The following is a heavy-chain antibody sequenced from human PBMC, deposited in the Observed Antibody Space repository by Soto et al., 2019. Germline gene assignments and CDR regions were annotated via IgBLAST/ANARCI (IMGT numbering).Heavy chain of an antibody. D-gene: IGHD1-20*01. CDR1: GSTFTSYH. CDR2: INPRDGGT. Sequence: QVQLVQSGAEVKKPGASVKVSCKASGSTFTSYHMHWVRQAPGLGLEWMGTINPRDGGTSYTQRLQGRVTMTSDTSTSTGYMELSSLRSEDTAVYYCASELTGTAYFALWGRGTLVTVSS. V-gene: IGHV1-46*04. CDR3: ASELTGTAYFAL. J-gene: IGHJ2*01.